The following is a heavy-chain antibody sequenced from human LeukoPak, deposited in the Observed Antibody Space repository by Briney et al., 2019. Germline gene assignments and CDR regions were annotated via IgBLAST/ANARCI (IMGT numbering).Heavy chain of an antibody. CDR2: ISAYNGNT. CDR3: ARRGYCSSTSCYAVEFDY. CDR1: GYTLTSYG. D-gene: IGHD2-2*01. J-gene: IGHJ4*02. V-gene: IGHV1-18*01. Sequence: ASVRVSCKASGYTLTSYGISWVRQAPGQGLEWMGWISAYNGNTNYAQKLRGRVTMTTDTSTSTAYMELRSLRSDDTAVYYCARRGYCSSTSCYAVEFDYWGQGTLVTVSS.